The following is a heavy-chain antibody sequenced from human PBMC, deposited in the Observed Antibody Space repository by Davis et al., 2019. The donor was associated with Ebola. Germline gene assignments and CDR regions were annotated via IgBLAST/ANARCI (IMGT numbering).Heavy chain of an antibody. J-gene: IGHJ4*02. Sequence: SETLSLTCTVSGYSISSGYYWGWIRQPPGKGLEWIGSIYHSGSTYYNPSLKSRVTISVDTSKNQFSLKLSSVTAADTAVYYCARLDCSVGSCYSGLNYWGQGTLVTVSS. CDR1: GYSISSGYY. V-gene: IGHV4-38-2*02. D-gene: IGHD2-15*01. CDR2: IYHSGST. CDR3: ARLDCSVGSCYSGLNY.